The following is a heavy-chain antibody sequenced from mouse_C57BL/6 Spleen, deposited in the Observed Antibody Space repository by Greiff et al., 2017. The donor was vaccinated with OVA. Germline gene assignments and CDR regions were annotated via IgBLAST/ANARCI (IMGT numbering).Heavy chain of an antibody. J-gene: IGHJ2*01. V-gene: IGHV5-17*01. CDR2: ISSVSSTI. D-gene: IGHD1-1*01. CDR3: ARPFITTVVAMDY. CDR1: GFTFSDYG. Sequence: EVKLVESGGGLVKPGGSLKLSCAASGFTFSDYGMHWVRQAPEKGLEWVAYISSVSSTIYYADTVKGRFTISRDNAKNTLFLKMTSLRSEDTAMYYCARPFITTVVAMDYWGKGTTLTVSS.